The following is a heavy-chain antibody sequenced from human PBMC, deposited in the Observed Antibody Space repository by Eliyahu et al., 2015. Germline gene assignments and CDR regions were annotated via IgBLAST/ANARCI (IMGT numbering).Heavy chain of an antibody. CDR1: GGSFSGYY. J-gene: IGHJ5*02. CDR3: ARGVVPAASLWFDP. V-gene: IGHV4-34*01. Sequence: QVQLQQWGAGLLKPSETLSLTCAVYGGSFSGYYWSWIRQPPGKGLEWIGEINHSGSTNYNPSLKSRVTISVDTSKNQFSLKLSSVTAADTAVYYCARGVVPAASLWFDPWGQGTLVTVSS. CDR2: INHSGST. D-gene: IGHD2-2*01.